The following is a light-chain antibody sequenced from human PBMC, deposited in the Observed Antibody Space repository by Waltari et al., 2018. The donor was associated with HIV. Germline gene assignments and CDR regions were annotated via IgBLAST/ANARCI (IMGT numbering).Light chain of an antibody. V-gene: IGLV2-11*01. Sequence: QPPLTQSRSVSGSPGQSITISCTGTSNDVGAYNYVSWYQQHPGRAPKLLIFELNSRPSGVPDLFSGSKSGNTASLTISGLQAEDEADYYCCSSAGRYTFVFGTGTKVTVL. J-gene: IGLJ1*01. CDR1: SNDVGAYNY. CDR3: CSSAGRYTFV. CDR2: ELN.